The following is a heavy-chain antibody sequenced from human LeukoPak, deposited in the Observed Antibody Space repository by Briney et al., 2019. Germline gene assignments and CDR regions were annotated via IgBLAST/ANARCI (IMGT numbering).Heavy chain of an antibody. D-gene: IGHD2-21*02. CDR1: GFPFSNFV. J-gene: IGHJ4*02. Sequence: GSLKLSCAALGFPFSNFVMTWVRQAPGKGLEWVSGFSGSGGSTYYADSVKGRFTISRDNSKNTLYLQMNSLGAEDTAVYYCAKDLGHCGGDCYSGSDYRGQGTLVTVPS. V-gene: IGHV3-23*01. CDR3: AKDLGHCGGDCYSGSDY. CDR2: FSGSGGST.